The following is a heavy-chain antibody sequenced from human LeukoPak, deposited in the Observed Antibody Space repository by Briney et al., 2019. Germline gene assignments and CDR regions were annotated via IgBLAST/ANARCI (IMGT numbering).Heavy chain of an antibody. D-gene: IGHD2-2*02. CDR3: ARVRGYCSSTSCYRTEANNWFDP. CDR1: GGSISSYY. V-gene: IGHV4-59*01. J-gene: IGHJ5*02. Sequence: KASGTLSLTCTVSGGSISSYYWSWIRQPPGKGLEWIGYIYYSGSTNYNPSLKSRVTISVDTSKNQFSLKLSSVTAADTAVYYCARVRGYCSSTSCYRTEANNWFDPWGQGTLVTVSS. CDR2: IYYSGST.